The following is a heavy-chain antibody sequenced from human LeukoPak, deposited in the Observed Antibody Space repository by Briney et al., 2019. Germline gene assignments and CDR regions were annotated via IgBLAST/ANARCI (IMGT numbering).Heavy chain of an antibody. D-gene: IGHD2-2*01. V-gene: IGHV3-23*01. CDR3: ARSSTTSCYDF. J-gene: IGHJ4*02. CDR2: IGKSGETT. CDR1: GFNISNHG. Sequence: GGSLRLSCAASGFNISNHGMNWVRQAPGKGLEWVSAIGKSGETTYYADSVKGRFTISRDNSKSTLYLQMGSLRGEDMAVYYCARSSTTSCYDFWGRGTLVTVSS.